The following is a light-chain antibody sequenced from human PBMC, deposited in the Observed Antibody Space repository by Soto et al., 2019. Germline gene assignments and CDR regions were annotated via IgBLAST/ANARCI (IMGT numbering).Light chain of an antibody. CDR3: QQYNSYPRT. CDR2: DAS. Sequence: DIQMTQSPSTLSASVGDRVTITCRASQSISSWLSWYQQKPGKAPKLLIYDASSLESGVPSRFSGSGSGTEFTLTISSVRPNDFATYYCQQYNSYPRTFGQGTKVDIK. V-gene: IGKV1-5*01. J-gene: IGKJ1*01. CDR1: QSISSW.